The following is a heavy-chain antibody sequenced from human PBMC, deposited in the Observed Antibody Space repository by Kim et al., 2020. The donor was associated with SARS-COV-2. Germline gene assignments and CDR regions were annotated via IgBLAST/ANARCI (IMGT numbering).Heavy chain of an antibody. J-gene: IGHJ4*02. D-gene: IGHD3-16*01. Sequence: KSASETLGYVEPVKGRFTISRDDSKNTVYLQMTSLKIEDTAVYYCTTDPRFWGQGTLVTVSS. V-gene: IGHV3-15*01. CDR3: TTDPRF. CDR2: KSASETL.